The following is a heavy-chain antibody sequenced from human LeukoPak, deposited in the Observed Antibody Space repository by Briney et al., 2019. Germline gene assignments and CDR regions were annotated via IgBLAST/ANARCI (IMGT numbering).Heavy chain of an antibody. CDR1: GYTFTGYY. Sequence: ASVTVSCKASGYTFTGYYMHWVRQAPGQGLEWMGWINPNSGGTNYAQKFQGRVTMTRDTSISTAYMELSRLRSDDTAVYYCARVQGVPAAIARAFDIWGQGTMVTVSS. J-gene: IGHJ3*02. CDR2: INPNSGGT. V-gene: IGHV1-2*02. D-gene: IGHD2-2*02. CDR3: ARVQGVPAAIARAFDI.